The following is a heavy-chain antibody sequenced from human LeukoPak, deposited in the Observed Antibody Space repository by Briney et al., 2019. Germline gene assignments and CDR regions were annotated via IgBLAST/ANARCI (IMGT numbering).Heavy chain of an antibody. CDR1: GFTFSNYV. CDR3: AKDLRSSGWQKGDY. Sequence: GGSLRLSCAASGFTFSNYVMSWVRQAPGKGLEWVSAISGSGGSTYYADSVKGRFTISRDNSKNTLYLQMNSLRAEDTAVYYCAKDLRSSGWQKGDYWGQGTLVTVSS. D-gene: IGHD6-19*01. V-gene: IGHV3-23*01. CDR2: ISGSGGST. J-gene: IGHJ4*02.